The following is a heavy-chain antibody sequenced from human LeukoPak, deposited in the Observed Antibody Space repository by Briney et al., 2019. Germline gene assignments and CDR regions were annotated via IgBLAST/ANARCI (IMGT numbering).Heavy chain of an antibody. V-gene: IGHV3-66*01. Sequence: GGSLRLSCAVSGFTVSSNYMSWVRQAPGKGLDWVSLIYSGGTTYYADSVKGRFTISRDNSKNTPYLQMNSLRAEDTAVYYCARVHSDSRGYYQHDYWGQGTRVTVSS. CDR1: GFTVSSNY. CDR3: ARVHSDSRGYYQHDY. J-gene: IGHJ4*02. D-gene: IGHD3-22*01. CDR2: IYSGGTT.